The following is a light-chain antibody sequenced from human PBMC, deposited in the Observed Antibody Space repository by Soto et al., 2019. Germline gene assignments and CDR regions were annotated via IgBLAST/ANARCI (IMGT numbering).Light chain of an antibody. CDR3: QQYVALPPT. CDR1: QSVVNYQ. CDR2: NTF. J-gene: IGKJ1*01. V-gene: IGKV3-20*01. Sequence: EFVFTQSPGTLSLSPGERATLSCRTSQSVVNYQLAWYRQKPGQAPRLLIYNTFHRATGIPDRFSGTGSETDFTLTISRLEPEDFAVYHCQQYVALPPTFGQGTKVDNK.